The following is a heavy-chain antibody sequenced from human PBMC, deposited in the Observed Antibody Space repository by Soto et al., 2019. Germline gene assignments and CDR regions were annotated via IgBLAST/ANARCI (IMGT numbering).Heavy chain of an antibody. D-gene: IGHD6-6*01. V-gene: IGHV3-33*01. CDR3: ARVRGRQLVHFDY. J-gene: IGHJ4*02. Sequence: QVQLVESGGGVVQPGRSLRLSCAASGFTFSSYGMHWVRQAPGKGLGWVAVIWYDGSNKYYADSVKGRFTISRDNSKNTLYLQMNSLRAEDTAVYYCARVRGRQLVHFDYWGQGTLVTVSS. CDR1: GFTFSSYG. CDR2: IWYDGSNK.